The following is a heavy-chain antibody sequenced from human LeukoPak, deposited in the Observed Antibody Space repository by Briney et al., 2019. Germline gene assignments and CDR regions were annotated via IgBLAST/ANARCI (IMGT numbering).Heavy chain of an antibody. CDR1: GYTFTGYY. J-gene: IGHJ6*03. V-gene: IGHV1-2*02. CDR2: INPNSGGT. D-gene: IGHD3-3*01. CDR3: ARDGYDFWSGYYMNYYYYMDV. Sequence: ASVKVSCKASGYTFTGYYMHWVRQAPGQGLEWMGWINPNSGGTNYAQKFQGRITMTSDMSTSTVYMELSSLRSEDTAVYYCARDGYDFWSGYYMNYYYYMDVWGKGTTVTVSS.